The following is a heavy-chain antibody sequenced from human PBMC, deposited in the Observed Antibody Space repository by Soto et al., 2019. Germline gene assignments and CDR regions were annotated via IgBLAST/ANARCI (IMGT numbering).Heavy chain of an antibody. CDR3: ARHPGYCSSTSCYMGGPYGMDV. CDR2: IYYSGST. V-gene: IGHV4-30-4*01. D-gene: IGHD2-2*02. CDR1: GGSISSGDYY. J-gene: IGHJ6*02. Sequence: LSLTCTVSGGSISSGDYYWSWIRQPPGKGLEWIGYIYYSGSTYYNPSLKSRVTISVDTSKNQFSLKLSSVTAADTAVYYCARHPGYCSSTSCYMGGPYGMDVWGQGTTVTVSS.